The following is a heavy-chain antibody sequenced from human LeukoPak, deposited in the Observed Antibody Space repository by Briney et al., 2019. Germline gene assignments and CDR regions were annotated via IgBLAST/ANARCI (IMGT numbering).Heavy chain of an antibody. CDR2: IYYSGST. CDR3: ASEVVVVPAATGLRGYFDY. CDR1: GGSISSGGYY. J-gene: IGHJ4*02. D-gene: IGHD2-2*01. Sequence: SQTLSLTCTVSGGSISSGGYYWSWIRQHPGKGLEWIGYIYYSGSTYYNPSLKSRVTISVDTSKNQFSLKLRSVTAADTAVYYCASEVVVVPAATGLRGYFDYWGQGTLVTVSS. V-gene: IGHV4-31*03.